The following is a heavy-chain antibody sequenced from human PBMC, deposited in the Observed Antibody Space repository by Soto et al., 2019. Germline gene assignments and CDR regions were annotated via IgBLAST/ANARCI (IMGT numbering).Heavy chain of an antibody. CDR1: GGSISSYY. CDR3: ARSAILWFGELLYNWFDP. V-gene: IGHV4-59*01. Sequence: PSETLSLTCTVSGGSISSYYWSWIRQPPGKGLEWIGYIYYSGSTNYNPSLKSRVTISVDTSKNQFSLKLSSVTAADTAVYYCARSAILWFGELLYNWFDPWGQGTLVTVSS. D-gene: IGHD3-10*01. J-gene: IGHJ5*02. CDR2: IYYSGST.